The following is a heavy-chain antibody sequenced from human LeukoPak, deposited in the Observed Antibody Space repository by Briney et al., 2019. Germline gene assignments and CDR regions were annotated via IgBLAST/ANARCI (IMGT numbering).Heavy chain of an antibody. CDR2: IYYSGRI. CDR3: EVIWSGYPVSGYY. CDR1: GGSIRSGGYY. V-gene: IGHV4-30-2*01. J-gene: IGHJ4*02. Sequence: KPSETLSLTCTVSGGSIRSGGYYWSWIRQPPGRGLEWIGYIYYSGRIYYNPSLNSRVTISVDRSKNQFSNKLSSVTAADTAVYYGEVIWSGYPVSGYYWGQGTLATVAS. D-gene: IGHD3-3*01.